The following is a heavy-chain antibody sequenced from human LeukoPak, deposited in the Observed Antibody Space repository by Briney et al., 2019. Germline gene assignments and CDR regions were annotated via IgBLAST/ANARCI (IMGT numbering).Heavy chain of an antibody. Sequence: GESLKISCKGSGYSFTTYWIGWVRQMPGKGREWMGIVYPGDSDTSYSPSFQGQVTISADKSISTAYLQWSSLKVSDTAMYYCARHGRYCSSTSCYWFDYWGQGTLVTVSS. CDR1: GYSFTTYW. CDR3: ARHGRYCSSTSCYWFDY. V-gene: IGHV5-51*01. CDR2: VYPGDSDT. D-gene: IGHD2-2*01. J-gene: IGHJ4*02.